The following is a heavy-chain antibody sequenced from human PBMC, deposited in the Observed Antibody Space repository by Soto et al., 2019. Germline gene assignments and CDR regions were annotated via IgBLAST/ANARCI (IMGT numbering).Heavy chain of an antibody. V-gene: IGHV5-51*01. J-gene: IGHJ2*01. CDR2: IYPGDSDT. D-gene: IGHD5-12*01. Sequence: EVQLVQSGAEVKKPGESLKISCQGSGYSFNTYWIGWVRQMPGKGLEWMGVIYPGDSDTRHSPSFQGQITISADKSTSTAYLQWSSLKASDTATYYCARHVTGYSGFDSWYVDLWGPGTLVTVSS. CDR3: ARHVTGYSGFDSWYVDL. CDR1: GYSFNTYW.